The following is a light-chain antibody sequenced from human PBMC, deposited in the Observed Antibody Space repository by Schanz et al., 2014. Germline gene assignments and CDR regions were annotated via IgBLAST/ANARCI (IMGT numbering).Light chain of an antibody. CDR2: GAS. CDR1: QSVGGN. J-gene: IGKJ5*01. Sequence: EIVMTQSPATLSVSPGERATLSCRASQSVGGNLAWYQQKPGQAPRLLIYGASTRATGIPARFSGSGSGTEFTLTISSLQSEDFAVYYCQQRNNWPLTFGQGTRLEIK. CDR3: QQRNNWPLT. V-gene: IGKV3-15*01.